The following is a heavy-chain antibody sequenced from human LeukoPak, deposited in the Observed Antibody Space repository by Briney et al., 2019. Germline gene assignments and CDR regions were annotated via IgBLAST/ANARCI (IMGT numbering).Heavy chain of an antibody. CDR1: GFTFSDYW. D-gene: IGHD5-18*01. J-gene: IGHJ4*02. CDR3: AKDMRGGDTAMLAPDY. Sequence: GESLKISCAASGFTFSDYWMSWVRQAPGKGLEWVSAISGSGGSTYYADSVKGRFTISRDNSKNTLYLQMNSLRAEDTAVYYCAKDMRGGDTAMLAPDYWGQGTLVTVSS. CDR2: ISGSGGST. V-gene: IGHV3-23*01.